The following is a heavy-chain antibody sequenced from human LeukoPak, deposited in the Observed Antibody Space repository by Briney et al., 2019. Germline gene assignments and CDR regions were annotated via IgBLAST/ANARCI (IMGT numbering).Heavy chain of an antibody. CDR1: GYSISSGYY. V-gene: IGHV4-38-2*02. CDR2: IYHSGST. J-gene: IGHJ4*02. CDR3: ARVRGYCSSTICYMYYFDY. D-gene: IGHD2-2*01. Sequence: PSETLSLTCTVSGYSISSGYYWGWIRQPPGKGLEWIGTIYHSGSTYYNPSPKSRVTISVDTSKNQFSLKLTSVTAADTAVYYCARVRGYCSSTICYMYYFDYWGQGTLVTVSS.